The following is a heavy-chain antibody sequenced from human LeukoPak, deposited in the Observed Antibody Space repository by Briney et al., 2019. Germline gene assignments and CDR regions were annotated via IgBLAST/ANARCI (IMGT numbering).Heavy chain of an antibody. Sequence: SETLSLTCIVSGGSISSGGHYWGWIRQPPGKGLEWIGSIYYSGTTYYNPSLKSRVTISVDRSKNQFSLKVSSVTASDTAVYYCARGRELTNYFDYWGQGTLVTVSS. D-gene: IGHD1-7*01. CDR2: IYYSGTT. J-gene: IGHJ4*02. CDR1: GGSISSGGHY. CDR3: ARGRELTNYFDY. V-gene: IGHV4-39*07.